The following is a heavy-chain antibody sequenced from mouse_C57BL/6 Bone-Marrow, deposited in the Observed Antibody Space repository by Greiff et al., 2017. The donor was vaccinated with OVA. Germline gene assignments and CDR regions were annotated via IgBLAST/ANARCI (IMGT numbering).Heavy chain of an antibody. V-gene: IGHV1-82*01. Sequence: VQLQQSGPELVKPGASVKISCKASGYAFSSSWMNWVKQRPGKGLEWIGRIYPGDGDTNYNGKFKGKATLTADKSSSTAYMQLSSLTSEDSAVSFCARGRLDSNYFDYWGQGTTLTVSS. CDR3: ARGRLDSNYFDY. J-gene: IGHJ2*01. D-gene: IGHD2-5*01. CDR2: IYPGDGDT. CDR1: GYAFSSSW.